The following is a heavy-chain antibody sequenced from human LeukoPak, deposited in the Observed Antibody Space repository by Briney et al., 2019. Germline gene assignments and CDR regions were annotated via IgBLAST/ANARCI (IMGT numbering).Heavy chain of an antibody. CDR1: GFTVSSCA. CDR2: SSGSGGST. D-gene: IGHD6-19*01. V-gene: IGHV3-23*01. Sequence: VGSMSLSCAAAGFTVSSCAMSCVRQAPGKGLDWVAASSGSGGSTYYADSERGRFTISRDNSKNTLYLQMNSLRAEDTAVYYCAKMSGWYQADYWGQGTLVTVSS. CDR3: AKMSGWYQADY. J-gene: IGHJ4*02.